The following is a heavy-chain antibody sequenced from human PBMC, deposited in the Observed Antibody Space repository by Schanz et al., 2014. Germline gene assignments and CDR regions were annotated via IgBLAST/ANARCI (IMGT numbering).Heavy chain of an antibody. Sequence: EVQLVESGGGLVQPGGSLRLSCAASGFTFSGYAMSWVRQAPWKGLEWVSSISGGGGSTRYGDSLRGRFYISRDNSKNTLYLQMSSLRGDDTAVYYCAKDGGCSSTNCHDFVVPELPFESWGQGTLVTVSS. CDR2: ISGGGGST. D-gene: IGHD2-2*01. V-gene: IGHV3-23*04. J-gene: IGHJ4*02. CDR3: AKDGGCSSTNCHDFVVPELPFES. CDR1: GFTFSGYA.